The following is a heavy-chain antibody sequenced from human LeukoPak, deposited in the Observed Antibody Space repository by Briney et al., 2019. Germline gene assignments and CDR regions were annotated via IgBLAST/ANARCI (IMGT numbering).Heavy chain of an antibody. CDR1: GFTFSSYG. D-gene: IGHD3-22*01. CDR2: IWYDGSNK. V-gene: IGHV3-30*19. Sequence: GGSLRLSCAASGFTFSSYGMHWVRQAPGKGLEWVAVIWYDGSNKYYADSVKGRFTISRDNSKNTLYLQMNSLRAEDTAVYYCARVIYLLRDAFDIWGQGTMVTVSS. CDR3: ARVIYLLRDAFDI. J-gene: IGHJ3*02.